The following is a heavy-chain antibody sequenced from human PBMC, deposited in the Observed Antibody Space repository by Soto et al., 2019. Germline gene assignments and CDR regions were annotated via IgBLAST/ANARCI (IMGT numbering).Heavy chain of an antibody. Sequence: QLQLQESGPGLVKPSETLSLTCTVSGGSISSSSNYWGWIRQPPGKGLEWIGSTSYSGSAYYNPSLKSRVPVFVDTSKNQFSLKLTSVTAADTAVYFCARGHGGITVFGAPGHFDYWGQGTQVTVSS. CDR1: GGSISSSSNY. J-gene: IGHJ4*02. CDR3: ARGHGGITVFGAPGHFDY. CDR2: TSYSGSA. D-gene: IGHD3-3*01. V-gene: IGHV4-39*01.